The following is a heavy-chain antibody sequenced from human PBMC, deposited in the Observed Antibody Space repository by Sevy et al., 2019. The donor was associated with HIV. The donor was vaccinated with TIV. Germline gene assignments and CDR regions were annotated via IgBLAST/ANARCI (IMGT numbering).Heavy chain of an antibody. Sequence: GGSLRLSCAASGFTFSSYAMHWVRQAPGKGLEWVTVISYDGSNKYYADSVKGRFTISRDNSKNTLYLQMNSLRAEDTGGDYVARVVGDYVWGSYRVWGQGTLVTVSS. CDR1: GFTFSSYA. D-gene: IGHD3-16*02. CDR3: ARVVGDYVWGSYRV. CDR2: ISYDGSNK. V-gene: IGHV3-30-3*01. J-gene: IGHJ4*02.